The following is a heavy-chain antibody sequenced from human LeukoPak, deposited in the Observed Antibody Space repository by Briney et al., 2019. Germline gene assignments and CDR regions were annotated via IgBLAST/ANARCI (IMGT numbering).Heavy chain of an antibody. V-gene: IGHV7-4-1*02. Sequence: ASVKVSCKASGYTFTSYAMNWVRQAPGQGLEWMGWINTNTGNPTYAQGFTGRFVFSLHTSASTAYLQISSLKAEDTAVYYCARDDSSGYCRNWGQGTLVTVSS. D-gene: IGHD3-22*01. CDR2: INTNTGNP. CDR1: GYTFTSYA. J-gene: IGHJ4*02. CDR3: ARDDSSGYCRN.